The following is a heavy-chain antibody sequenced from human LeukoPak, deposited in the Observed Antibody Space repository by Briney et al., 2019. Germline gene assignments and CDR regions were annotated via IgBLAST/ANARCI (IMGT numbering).Heavy chain of an antibody. CDR2: ISGSGGST. CDR1: GFTFRSYG. Sequence: GGSLRLSCVASGFTFRSYGMSWVRQAPGKGLEWVSAISGSGGSTYYADSVKGRFTISRDNSKNTLYLQMNSLRAEDTAVYYCARGSYYYYMDVWGKGTTVTISS. CDR3: ARGSYYYYMDV. J-gene: IGHJ6*03. V-gene: IGHV3-23*01.